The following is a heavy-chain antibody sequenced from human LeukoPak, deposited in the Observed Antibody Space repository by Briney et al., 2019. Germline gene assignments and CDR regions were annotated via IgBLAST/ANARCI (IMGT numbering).Heavy chain of an antibody. Sequence: GGSLRLSCAASGFTFSSYGMHWVRQAPGKGLEWVAFIRYDGSNRYYADSVKGRFTISRDNSKNTLYLQMNSLRAEDTAVYYCARDLGGGILTGYYFDYWGQGTLVTVSS. CDR3: ARDLGGGILTGYYFDY. D-gene: IGHD3-9*01. CDR1: GFTFSSYG. CDR2: IRYDGSNR. V-gene: IGHV3-30*02. J-gene: IGHJ4*02.